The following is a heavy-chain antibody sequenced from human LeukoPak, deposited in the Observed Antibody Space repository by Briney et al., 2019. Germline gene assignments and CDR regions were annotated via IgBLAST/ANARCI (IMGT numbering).Heavy chain of an antibody. J-gene: IGHJ4*02. CDR2: INPSGGRT. CDR3: ARTYCGGDCNNRYFDY. CDR1: GYILISYY. D-gene: IGHD2-21*02. V-gene: IGHV1-46*01. Sequence: GASVKVSCKASGYILISYYMHWVRQPPGQGLEWMGIINPSGGRTDYAQKFQGRVTMTRDTSTSTVYMELNSPRSEDTALYYCARTYCGGDCNNRYFDYWGQGTLVTVSS.